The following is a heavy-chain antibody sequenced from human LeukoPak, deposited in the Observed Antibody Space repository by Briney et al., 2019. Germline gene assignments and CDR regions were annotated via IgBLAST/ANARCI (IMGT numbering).Heavy chain of an antibody. Sequence: SETLSLTCTVSGGSISSYYWSWIRQPAGKGLEWIGRIYTSGSTNYNPSLKSRVTMSADTSKNQFSLKLSSVTAADTAVYYCARDGPYDFWSGYYMAWAFDIWGQGTMVTVSS. D-gene: IGHD3-3*01. CDR3: ARDGPYDFWSGYYMAWAFDI. V-gene: IGHV4-4*07. J-gene: IGHJ3*02. CDR2: IYTSGST. CDR1: GGSISSYY.